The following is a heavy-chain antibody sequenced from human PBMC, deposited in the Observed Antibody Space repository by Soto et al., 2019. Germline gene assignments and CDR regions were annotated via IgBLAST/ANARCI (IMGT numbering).Heavy chain of an antibody. V-gene: IGHV1-69*01. CDR1: GGTFSSYA. D-gene: IGHD6-13*01. CDR3: ARYRIAATPIYYYYGMDV. J-gene: IGHJ6*02. Sequence: QVQLVQSGAEVKKPGSSVKVSCKASGGTFSSYAISWVRQAPGQGLEWMGGIIPIFGTANYAQKFQGRVTITADESKNTAYMELSSLRSEDTAVYYCARYRIAATPIYYYYGMDVWGQGTTVTVSS. CDR2: IIPIFGTA.